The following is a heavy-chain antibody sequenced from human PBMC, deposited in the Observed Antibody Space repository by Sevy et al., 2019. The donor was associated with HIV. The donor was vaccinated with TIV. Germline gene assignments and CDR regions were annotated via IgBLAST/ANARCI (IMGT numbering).Heavy chain of an antibody. CDR2: ISDSGGNT. CDR3: ARGGDILRGNSFFDY. J-gene: IGHJ4*02. D-gene: IGHD3-16*01. CDR1: GFTFNSYA. Sequence: GGSLRLSCVASGFTFNSYAMTWVRQAPGKGLEWVSTISDSGGNTYYADSVKGRLTISRDRSKNTLYLQMNSLRAEDTAIYYCARGGDILRGNSFFDYWGQGALVTASS. V-gene: IGHV3-23*01.